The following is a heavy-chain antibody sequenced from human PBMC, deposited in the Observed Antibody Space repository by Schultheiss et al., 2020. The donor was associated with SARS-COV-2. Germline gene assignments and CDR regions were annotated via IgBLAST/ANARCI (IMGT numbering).Heavy chain of an antibody. CDR2: ISSSGSTI. CDR3: ARGTATTLWFGELLAEAYDY. D-gene: IGHD3-10*01. CDR1: GFTFSDYY. Sequence: GGSLRLSCAASGFTFSDYYMSWIRQAPGKGLEWVSYISSSGSTIYYADSVKGRFTISRDSAKNSLYLQMNSLRAEDTAVYYCARGTATTLWFGELLAEAYDYWGQGTLVTVSS. J-gene: IGHJ4*02. V-gene: IGHV3-11*01.